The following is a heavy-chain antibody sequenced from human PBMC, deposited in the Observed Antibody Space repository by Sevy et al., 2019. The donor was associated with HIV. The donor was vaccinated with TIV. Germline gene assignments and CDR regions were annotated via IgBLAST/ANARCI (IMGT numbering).Heavy chain of an antibody. D-gene: IGHD2-2*01. Sequence: GGSLRLSCAASGFTFSSHWMHWVRQAPGKGLVWVSRIKSDGSSTTYADSVKGRFTISRDNAKNTLYLQMNSLRAEDMAVYYCAGGYCSSTSCHPPLEYFQHWGQGTLVTVSS. J-gene: IGHJ1*01. CDR2: IKSDGSST. V-gene: IGHV3-74*01. CDR1: GFTFSSHW. CDR3: AGGYCSSTSCHPPLEYFQH.